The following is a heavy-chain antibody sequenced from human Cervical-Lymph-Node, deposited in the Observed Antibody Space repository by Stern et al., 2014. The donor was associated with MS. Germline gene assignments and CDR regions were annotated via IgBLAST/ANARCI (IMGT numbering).Heavy chain of an antibody. CDR1: GYSFTNYD. CDR3: ARLRGYLVPAAHYYYYGMDV. Sequence: QMQLVQSGAEVKKPGASVKVSCKASGYSFTNYDINWVRQATGQGLEWMGWMHPNSTNTVYAQKFQDRVTMTRDTSLGTAYMELSSLTSEDTAVYYCARLRGYLVPAAHYYYYGMDVWGQGTTVTVSS. V-gene: IGHV1-8*01. CDR2: MHPNSTNT. D-gene: IGHD2-2*01. J-gene: IGHJ6*02.